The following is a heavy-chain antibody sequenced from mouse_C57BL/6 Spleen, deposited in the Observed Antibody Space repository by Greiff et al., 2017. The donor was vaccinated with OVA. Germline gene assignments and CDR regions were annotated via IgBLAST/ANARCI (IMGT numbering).Heavy chain of an antibody. CDR2: INPNNGGT. Sequence: VQLQQSGPELVKPGASVKISCKASGYTFTDYYMNWVKQSHGKSLEWIGDINPNNGGTSYNQKFKGKATLTVDKSSSTAYMELRSLTSEDSAVDYCARGGDYYGSRDYWGQGTTLTVSS. V-gene: IGHV1-26*01. CDR3: ARGGDYYGSRDY. J-gene: IGHJ2*01. CDR1: GYTFTDYY. D-gene: IGHD1-1*01.